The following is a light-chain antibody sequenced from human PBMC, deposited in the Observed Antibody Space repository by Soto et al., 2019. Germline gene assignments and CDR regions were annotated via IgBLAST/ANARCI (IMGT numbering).Light chain of an antibody. Sequence: QSVLTQPPSASGTPGQRVTISCSGSSSNIGSNYVYWYQQLPGTAPKLLIYRNNQRPSGVPDRFSGSKSGTSASLAISGLRSEYEAEYYCAAWDDSLSGPHVVFGGGTKVTVL. CDR3: AAWDDSLSGPHVV. V-gene: IGLV1-47*01. CDR1: SSNIGSNY. J-gene: IGLJ2*01. CDR2: RNN.